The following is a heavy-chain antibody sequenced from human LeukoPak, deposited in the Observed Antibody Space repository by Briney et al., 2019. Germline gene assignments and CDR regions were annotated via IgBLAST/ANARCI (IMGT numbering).Heavy chain of an antibody. CDR1: GFTFSSYA. Sequence: GGSLRLSCAASGFTFSSYAMHWVRQAPGKGLEWVGRIKSKTDGGTTDYAAPVKGRFTISRDDSKNTLYLQMNSLKTEDTAVYYCTTGLRLAGIAGNYWGQGTLVTVSS. V-gene: IGHV3-15*07. CDR3: TTGLRLAGIAGNY. CDR2: IKSKTDGGTT. J-gene: IGHJ4*02. D-gene: IGHD6-13*01.